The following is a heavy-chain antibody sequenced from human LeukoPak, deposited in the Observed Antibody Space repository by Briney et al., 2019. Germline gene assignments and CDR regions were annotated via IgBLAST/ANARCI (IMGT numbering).Heavy chain of an antibody. CDR2: ISAYNGNT. V-gene: IGHV1-18*01. J-gene: IGHJ6*02. CDR3: ARFRPGAGSQARVRGGTYGMDV. CDR1: GYTFTSYG. Sequence: ASVKVSCKASGYTFTSYGISWVRQAPGQGLEWMGWISAYNGNTNYAQKLQGRVTMTTDTSTSTAYMELRSLRSDDTAVYYCARFRPGAGSQARVRGGTYGMDVWGQGTTVTVSS. D-gene: IGHD3-10*01.